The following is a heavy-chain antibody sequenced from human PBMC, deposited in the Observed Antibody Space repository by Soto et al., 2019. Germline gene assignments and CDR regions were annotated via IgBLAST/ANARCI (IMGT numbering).Heavy chain of an antibody. CDR1: GFSFDNYG. CDR2: IKSDGSST. CDR3: AQLGLMTFSHKHYFNH. J-gene: IGHJ4*02. Sequence: EVQLLESGGDLVQPGGSLRLSCVASGFSFDNYGMSWVRQAPGKGLEWFSAIKSDGSSTYYAASVKDRFTISRDNSKNTLYLQLNSLRAEDTAVYYCAQLGLMTFSHKHYFNHWGRGTLVTVSS. V-gene: IGHV3-23*01. D-gene: IGHD3-16*01.